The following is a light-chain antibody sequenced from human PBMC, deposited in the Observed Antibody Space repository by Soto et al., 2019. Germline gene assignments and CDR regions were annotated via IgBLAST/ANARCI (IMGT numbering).Light chain of an antibody. CDR1: QSVSNNY. Sequence: EIVLTQSPGTLSLSPGERATLSCRASQSVSNNYLAWYQQRPGQAPRLLIYGASSRATGIPDRFSGSGAGTDFTLTSSRLEPEDLAVYYCLQYGGSPRTFGQGTKVEIK. CDR2: GAS. J-gene: IGKJ1*01. V-gene: IGKV3-20*01. CDR3: LQYGGSPRT.